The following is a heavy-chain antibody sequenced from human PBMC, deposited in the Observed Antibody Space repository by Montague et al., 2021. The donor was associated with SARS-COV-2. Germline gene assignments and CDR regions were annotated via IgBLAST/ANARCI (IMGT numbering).Heavy chain of an antibody. CDR3: ARCLPIGIDGRGYFDF. CDR2: IYYTGTI. V-gene: IGHV4-39*07. D-gene: IGHD1-26*01. Sequence: SETLSLTCSVSGGSISITDRYWGWIRQPPGKGLEFIGTIYYTGTIYYXPSLKSRVTISRDTSKNQFSLKVTSVTAADTAVYYCARCLPIGIDGRGYFDFWGQGSLVTVSS. CDR1: GGSISITDRY. J-gene: IGHJ4*02.